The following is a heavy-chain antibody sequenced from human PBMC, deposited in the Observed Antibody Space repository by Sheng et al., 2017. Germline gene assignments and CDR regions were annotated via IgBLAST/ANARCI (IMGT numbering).Heavy chain of an antibody. CDR2: IYYSGST. D-gene: IGHD6-19*01. CDR1: GGSISSSSYY. Sequence: QLQLQESGPGLVKPSETLSLTCTVSGGSISSSSYYWGWIRQPPGKRLEWIGSIYYSGSTYYNPSLKSRVTISVDTSKNQFSLKLSSVTAADTAVYYCAREDSSGWWDYYMDVWGQGDHGHRL. J-gene: IGHJ6*03. V-gene: IGHV4-39*07. CDR3: AREDSSGWWDYYMDV.